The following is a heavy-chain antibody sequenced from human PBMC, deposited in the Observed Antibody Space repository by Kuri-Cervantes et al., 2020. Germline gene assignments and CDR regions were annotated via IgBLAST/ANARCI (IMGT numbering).Heavy chain of an antibody. CDR1: RYSFTSSD. Sequence: VTVTLLASRYSFTSSDCNWVRHATGQGLAWMRWMNPKSGNTGYAQKFQGRVTMDRSTSITTSYMELSSLKPEDTAVYYCTIGGRKRSGFYWFDPWGPGTLVTVSS. D-gene: IGHD1-26*01. V-gene: IGHV1-8*01. J-gene: IGHJ5*02. CDR2: MNPKSGNT. CDR3: TIGGRKRSGFYWFDP.